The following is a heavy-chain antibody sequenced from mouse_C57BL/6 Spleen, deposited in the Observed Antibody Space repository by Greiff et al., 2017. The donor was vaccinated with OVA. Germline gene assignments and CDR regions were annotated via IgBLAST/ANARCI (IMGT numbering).Heavy chain of an antibody. J-gene: IGHJ1*03. CDR2: INPSTGGT. CDR3: AKGLYDGNWYFDV. V-gene: IGHV1-42*01. D-gene: IGHD2-3*01. Sequence: VQLKQSGPELVKPGASVKISCKASGYSFTGYYMNWVKQSPEKSLEWIGEINPSTGGTTYNQKFKAKATLTVDKSSSTAYMQLKSLTSEDSAVYYCAKGLYDGNWYFDVWGTGTTVTVSS. CDR1: GYSFTGYY.